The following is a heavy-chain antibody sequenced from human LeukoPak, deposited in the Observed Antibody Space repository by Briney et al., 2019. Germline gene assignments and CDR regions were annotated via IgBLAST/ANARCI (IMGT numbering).Heavy chain of an antibody. CDR3: ASRYSSSSDF. J-gene: IGHJ4*02. CDR2: INPNIGGT. CDR1: GYTFTGYY. Sequence: ASVQVSCKASGYTFTGYYLHWVRQAPGQGLEWMGRINPNIGGTNYAQKCQGRVTMPRDTSISTVYMRLSRLRSDDTAVYACASRYSSSSDFWGQGTLVTVSS. D-gene: IGHD6-6*01. V-gene: IGHV1-2*06.